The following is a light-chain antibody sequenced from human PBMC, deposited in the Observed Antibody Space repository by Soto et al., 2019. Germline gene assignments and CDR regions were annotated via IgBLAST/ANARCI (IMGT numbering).Light chain of an antibody. CDR1: QSISSW. J-gene: IGKJ1*01. CDR3: QQYYSYWT. CDR2: KAS. Sequence: DIQMTQSPSTLSASVGDRVTIACRASQSISSWLAWYQQKPGKAPKLLISKASNLEGGVPSRFSGSGSGTEFTLTISSLQPDDFATYYCQQYYSYWTFGQGTNVEIK. V-gene: IGKV1-5*03.